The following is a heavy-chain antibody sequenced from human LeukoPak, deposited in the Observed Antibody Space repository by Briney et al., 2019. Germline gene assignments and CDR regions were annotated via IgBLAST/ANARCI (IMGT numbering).Heavy chain of an antibody. CDR1: GFTFSIPW. V-gene: IGHV3-74*01. CDR2: VTSDGSTT. J-gene: IGHJ2*01. D-gene: IGHD7-27*01. CDR3: ATGALGQSYFDL. Sequence: GGSLRLSCAASGFTFSIPWMHWVRQAPGKGLVWVSHVTSDGSTTVYANSVKGRFTISRDNAKNTLYLQMNSLRVEDTAVYYCATGALGQSYFDLWGHGTLVTVSS.